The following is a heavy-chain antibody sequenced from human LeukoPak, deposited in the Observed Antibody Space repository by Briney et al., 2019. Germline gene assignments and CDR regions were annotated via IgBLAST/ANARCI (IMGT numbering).Heavy chain of an antibody. CDR2: IYYSGST. CDR1: GGSISSYY. Sequence: SETLSLTCTVSGGSISSYYWSWIRQPPGKGLEWIGYIYYSGSTNYNPSLKSRVTISVDTSKNQFSLKLSSVTAADTAVYYCARVSRGVSDWFDPWGQGTLVTVSS. D-gene: IGHD2-8*01. J-gene: IGHJ5*02. CDR3: ARVSRGVSDWFDP. V-gene: IGHV4-59*01.